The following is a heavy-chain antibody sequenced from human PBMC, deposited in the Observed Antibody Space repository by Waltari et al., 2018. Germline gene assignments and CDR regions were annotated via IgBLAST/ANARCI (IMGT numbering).Heavy chain of an antibody. CDR2: MWYDGSNQ. CDR3: ARQGYSGSSLTYDY. D-gene: IGHD6-13*01. CDR1: GFTVTRYG. J-gene: IGHJ4*02. Sequence: VQLVESGGGVVQPGRSLRLACAACGFTVTRYGVHGALEEPGKGLEWVAVMWYDGSNQYYADSVKGRFTISRDISKSTLYLQMNSLGPQDTAVYYCARQGYSGSSLTYDYWGQGTLVTVSS. V-gene: IGHV3-33*01.